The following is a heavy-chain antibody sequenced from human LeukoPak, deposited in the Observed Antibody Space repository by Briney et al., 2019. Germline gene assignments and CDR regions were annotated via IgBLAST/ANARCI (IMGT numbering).Heavy chain of an antibody. Sequence: ASVKVSCKASGYTFTSYDINWVRQAPGQGLEWMGWMNPNSGNTGYAQKFQGRVTMTRNTSISTAYMELSSLRSEDTAVYYCARTLWFGELSLVYWGQGTLVTVSS. CDR3: ARTLWFGELSLVY. J-gene: IGHJ4*02. CDR1: GYTFTSYD. CDR2: MNPNSGNT. D-gene: IGHD3-10*01. V-gene: IGHV1-8*01.